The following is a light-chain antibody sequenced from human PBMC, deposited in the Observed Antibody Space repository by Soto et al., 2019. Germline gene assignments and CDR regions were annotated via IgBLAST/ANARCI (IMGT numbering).Light chain of an antibody. Sequence: DIVLTHSTGTLSLSLGESSNLSCRASQSVNSGNLAWYQQKPGQAPRLLIYDTSNRVTGVPARFSGSGSGTDFTLTISSLEPEDFAVYYCQQRSSGPRLTFGGGTKVDTK. CDR3: QQRSSGPRLT. CDR2: DTS. J-gene: IGKJ4*01. V-gene: IGKV3-11*01. CDR1: QSVNSGN.